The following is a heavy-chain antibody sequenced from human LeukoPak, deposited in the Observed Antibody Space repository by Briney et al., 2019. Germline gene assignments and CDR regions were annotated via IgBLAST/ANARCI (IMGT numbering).Heavy chain of an antibody. CDR1: GFTFRSYS. CDR2: ISSSSSYI. CDR3: ARESLRIGDVPY. D-gene: IGHD4-17*01. V-gene: IGHV3-21*04. Sequence: GGSLRLSCAASGFTFRSYSMNWVRQAPGKGLEWVSPISSSSSYIYYADSVKGRFTISRDNAKNSLYLQMSSMRPEDTAVYYCARESLRIGDVPYWGQGTLVTVSS. J-gene: IGHJ4*02.